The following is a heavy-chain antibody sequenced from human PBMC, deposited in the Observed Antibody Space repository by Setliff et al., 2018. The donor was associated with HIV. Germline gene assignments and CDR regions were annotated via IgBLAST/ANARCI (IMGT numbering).Heavy chain of an antibody. V-gene: IGHV4-30-4*08. CDR3: AREGAPRGEDLKDTAMVYYYYGMDV. Sequence: SETLSLTCTVSGGSISSGDYYWSWIRQPPGKGLEWIGYIYYSGSTYYNPSLKSRVTISVDTSKNQFSLKLSSVTAADTAVYYCAREGAPRGEDLKDTAMVYYYYGMDVWGQGTTVTVSS. CDR1: GGSISSGDYY. CDR2: IYYSGST. J-gene: IGHJ6*02. D-gene: IGHD5-18*01.